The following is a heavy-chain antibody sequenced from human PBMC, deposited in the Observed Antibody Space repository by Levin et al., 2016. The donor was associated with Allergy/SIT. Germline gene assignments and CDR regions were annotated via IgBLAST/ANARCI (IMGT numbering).Heavy chain of an antibody. V-gene: IGHV3-30*03. CDR2: ISYDGSNK. CDR3: AREVGEWELLGWFDP. CDR1: GFTFSSYG. Sequence: GGSLRLSCAASGFTFSSYGMHWVRQAPGKGLEWVAVISYDGSNKYYADSVKGRFTISRDNSKNTLYLQMNSLRAEDTAVYYCAREVGEWELLGWFDPWGQGTLVTVSS. D-gene: IGHD1-26*01. J-gene: IGHJ5*02.